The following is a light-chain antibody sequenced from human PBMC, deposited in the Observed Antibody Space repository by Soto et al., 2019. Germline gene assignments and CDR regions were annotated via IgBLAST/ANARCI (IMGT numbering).Light chain of an antibody. J-gene: IGKJ1*01. Sequence: EIVMTQSPATLSVSPGERATLSCRASQGVNSDLAWYQQKPGQAPRLLIYGASTRATGIPVRFSGSGSGTEFTLTISSLQSEDFAVYYCQQYSNWPPWTFGQGTKVDIK. CDR1: QGVNSD. CDR3: QQYSNWPPWT. CDR2: GAS. V-gene: IGKV3-15*01.